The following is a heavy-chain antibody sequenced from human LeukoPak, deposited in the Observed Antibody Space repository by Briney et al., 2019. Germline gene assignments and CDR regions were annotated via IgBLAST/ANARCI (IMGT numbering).Heavy chain of an antibody. Sequence: TGGSLRLSCAASGFTFSTYWVTWVRQAPGKGLEWVANIRQDGSEKYYVDSVEGRFTISRDNAKKSLFLQMNSLRAEDTAVYYCARAVYYSNYLGYWGQGTLVTVSS. D-gene: IGHD3-10*01. CDR1: GFTFSTYW. V-gene: IGHV3-7*02. CDR3: ARAVYYSNYLGY. CDR2: IRQDGSEK. J-gene: IGHJ4*01.